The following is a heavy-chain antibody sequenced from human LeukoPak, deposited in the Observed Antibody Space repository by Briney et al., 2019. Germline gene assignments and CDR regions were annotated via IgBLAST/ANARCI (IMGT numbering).Heavy chain of an antibody. CDR3: ARVRGKVDP. CDR2: ISSSGNTI. Sequence: GGSLRLSCAASGFTFSDYYMTWIRQAPGKGLEWISYISSSGNTISYADSVKGRFTISRDNAKNSLSLQMNSLRVEDTAVYYCARVRGKVDPWGQGTLVTVSS. J-gene: IGHJ5*02. CDR1: GFTFSDYY. V-gene: IGHV3-11*01.